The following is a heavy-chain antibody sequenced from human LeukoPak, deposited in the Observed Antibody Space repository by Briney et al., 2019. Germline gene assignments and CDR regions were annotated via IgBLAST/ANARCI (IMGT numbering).Heavy chain of an antibody. J-gene: IGHJ6*02. CDR2: IIPILGIA. Sequence: GASVSVSFTASGYTFSIYGISWGRHAPGPGRERMGRIIPILGIANYAQKFKGRVTITADKSTSTAYMELSSLRSEDTAVYYCASRTDYGDCCYGMDVWGQGTTVTVSS. CDR3: ASRTDYGDCCYGMDV. D-gene: IGHD4-17*01. V-gene: IGHV1-69*10. CDR1: GYTFSIYG.